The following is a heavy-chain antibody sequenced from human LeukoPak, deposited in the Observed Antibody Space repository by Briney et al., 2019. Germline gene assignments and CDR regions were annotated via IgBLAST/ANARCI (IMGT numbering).Heavy chain of an antibody. CDR1: GFTFSSYG. D-gene: IGHD2-2*01. Sequence: GRSLRLSCAASGFTFSSYGMHWVRQAPGKGLEWVAVISYDGGNKYYADSVKGRFTISRDNSKNTLYLQMNSLRAEDTAVYYCAKGHIVVVPATGMDVWGQGTTVTVSS. CDR3: AKGHIVVVPATGMDV. CDR2: ISYDGGNK. V-gene: IGHV3-30*18. J-gene: IGHJ6*02.